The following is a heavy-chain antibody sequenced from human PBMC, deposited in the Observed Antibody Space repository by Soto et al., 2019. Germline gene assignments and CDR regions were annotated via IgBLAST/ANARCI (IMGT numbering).Heavy chain of an antibody. CDR2: INPNSGGT. D-gene: IGHD6-19*01. Sequence: ASVKVSCKASGYTFTGYYMHWVRQAPGQGLEWMGWINPNSGGTNYAQKFQGRVTMTRDTSISTAYMELSRLRSDDTAVYYCARGRGSSGRLFDYWGRGTLVTVSS. CDR1: GYTFTGYY. V-gene: IGHV1-2*02. CDR3: ARGRGSSGRLFDY. J-gene: IGHJ4*02.